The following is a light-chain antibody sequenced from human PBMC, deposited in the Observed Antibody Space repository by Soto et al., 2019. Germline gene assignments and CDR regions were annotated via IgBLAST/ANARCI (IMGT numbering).Light chain of an antibody. CDR2: EVS. CDR3: SSYTSSSIDYV. J-gene: IGLJ1*01. Sequence: QSALTQPASVSGSPGQSITISCTGTSSDVGGYNYVSWYQQHPGKAPKLMMYEVSNRPSGVSNRSSGSKSGNTASLTISGLQAEDEADYYCSSYTSSSIDYVFGTGTKVTVL. CDR1: SSDVGGYNY. V-gene: IGLV2-14*01.